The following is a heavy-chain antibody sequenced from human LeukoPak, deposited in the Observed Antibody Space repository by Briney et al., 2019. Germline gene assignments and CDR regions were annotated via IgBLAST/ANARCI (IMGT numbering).Heavy chain of an antibody. CDR1: GSSISSSNW. CDR3: AGGIFGVAQNWFDP. J-gene: IGHJ5*02. D-gene: IGHD3-3*01. V-gene: IGHV4-4*02. CDR2: IYHSGST. Sequence: SGTLSLTCAVSGSSISSSNWWSWVRQPPGKGLEWIGEIYHSGSTNYNPSLKSRVTISVDKSKNQFSLKLSSVAAADTAVYYCAGGIFGVAQNWFDPWGQGTLVTVSS.